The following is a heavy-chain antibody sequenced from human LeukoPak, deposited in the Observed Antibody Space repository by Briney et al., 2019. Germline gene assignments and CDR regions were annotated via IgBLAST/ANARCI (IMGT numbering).Heavy chain of an antibody. V-gene: IGHV3-30-3*01. CDR3: AKLVVVAGSDAFDI. Sequence: GGSLRLSCAASGFTFSSYAMHWVRQAPGKGLEWVAVISYDGSNKYYADSVKGRFTISRDNSKNTLYLQMNSLRAEDTAVYYCAKLVVVAGSDAFDIWGQGTMVTVSS. CDR2: ISYDGSNK. J-gene: IGHJ3*02. D-gene: IGHD2-15*01. CDR1: GFTFSSYA.